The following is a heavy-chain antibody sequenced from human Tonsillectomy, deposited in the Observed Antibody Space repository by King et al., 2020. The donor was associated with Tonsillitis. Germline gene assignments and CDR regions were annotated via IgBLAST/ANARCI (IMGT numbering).Heavy chain of an antibody. CDR3: ARRLGGLNAFDI. CDR2: IYAGNA. Sequence: VQLQESGPGLVKPAETLSLTCTVSGGSIGNYFWSWIRQPPGKGLEWIGHIYAGNANYNPSLKSRASISLDTSRKQFSLDLSHVTAADTAIYFCARRLGGLNAFDIWGQGTMVSVSS. J-gene: IGHJ3*02. D-gene: IGHD3-16*01. V-gene: IGHV4-59*08. CDR1: GGSIGNYF.